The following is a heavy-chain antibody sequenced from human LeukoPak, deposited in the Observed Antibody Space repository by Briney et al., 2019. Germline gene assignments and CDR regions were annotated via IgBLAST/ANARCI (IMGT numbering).Heavy chain of an antibody. CDR2: ISGSGDNT. J-gene: IGHJ6*03. CDR1: GFTFRSYG. V-gene: IGHV3-23*01. CDR3: ARDRSCTGGSCYMDV. D-gene: IGHD2-15*01. Sequence: GGSLRLSCAASGFTFRSYGMSWVRQAPGKGLEWVSGISGSGDNTNYADSVKGRFTISRDNSKNTLSLQMSSLRVEDTAVYYCARDRSCTGGSCYMDVWGRGTTVTVSS.